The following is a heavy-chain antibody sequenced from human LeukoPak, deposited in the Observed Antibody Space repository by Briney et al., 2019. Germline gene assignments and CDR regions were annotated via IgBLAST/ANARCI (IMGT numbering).Heavy chain of an antibody. V-gene: IGHV3-21*01. CDR2: ISSSSSYI. Sequence: GGSLRLSCAASGFTFSSYSMDWVRQAPGKGLEWVSSISSSSSYIYYADSVKGRLTISRDNAKNSLYLQMNSLRAEDTAVYYCARVRNYDILTGYIYGMDVWGQGTTVTVSS. CDR1: GFTFSSYS. D-gene: IGHD3-9*01. CDR3: ARVRNYDILTGYIYGMDV. J-gene: IGHJ6*02.